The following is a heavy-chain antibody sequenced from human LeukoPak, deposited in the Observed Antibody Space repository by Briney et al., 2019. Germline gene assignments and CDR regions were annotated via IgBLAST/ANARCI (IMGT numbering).Heavy chain of an antibody. Sequence: GGSLRLSCAASGFLFNTYAMHWVRQAPGKGLEYVSGISSNGGRTYYANSVKGRFTISRDNSKNTLYLQMGSLRAEDMAVYYCARGGVATPDWYFDLWGRGTLVTVSS. CDR2: ISSNGGRT. CDR3: ARGGVATPDWYFDL. J-gene: IGHJ2*01. CDR1: GFLFNTYA. D-gene: IGHD4-23*01. V-gene: IGHV3-64*01.